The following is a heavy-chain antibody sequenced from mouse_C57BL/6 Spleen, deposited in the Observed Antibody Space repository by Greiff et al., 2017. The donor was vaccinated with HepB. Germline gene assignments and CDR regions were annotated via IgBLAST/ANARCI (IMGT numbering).Heavy chain of an antibody. CDR2: IRSKSNNYAT. V-gene: IGHV10-1*01. CDR3: VRDDYYYGSSYVYFDV. J-gene: IGHJ1*03. Sequence: EVKLVESGGGLVQPKGSLKLSCAASGFSFNTYAMNWVRQAPGKGLEWVARIRSKSNNYATYYADSVKDRFTISRDDSESMLYLQMNNLKTEDTAMYYCVRDDYYYGSSYVYFDVWGTGTTVTVSS. CDR1: GFSFNTYA. D-gene: IGHD1-1*01.